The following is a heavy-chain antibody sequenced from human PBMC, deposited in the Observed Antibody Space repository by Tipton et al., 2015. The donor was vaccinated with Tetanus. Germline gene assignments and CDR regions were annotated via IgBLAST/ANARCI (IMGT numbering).Heavy chain of an antibody. D-gene: IGHD3-9*01. CDR3: ARRGGDFLTGYYDS. V-gene: IGHV3-21*01. CDR1: GFSFSSSS. CDR2: ISGSSTFI. J-gene: IGHJ4*02. Sequence: SLRLSCAGSGFSFSSSSMNWVRQAPGKGLEWVASISGSSTFIYYADSVKGRFTISRDNGNNSVYLQISSLRAEDTAVYYCARRGGDFLTGYYDSWGQGTLVTVSS.